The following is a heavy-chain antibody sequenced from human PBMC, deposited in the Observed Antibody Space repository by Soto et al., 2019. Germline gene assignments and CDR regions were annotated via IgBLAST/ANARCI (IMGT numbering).Heavy chain of an antibody. V-gene: IGHV3-15*07. CDR2: IQRKVNGGTI. Sequence: EVQLAESGGDLVKPGGSLRLSCAASGFTFNAAWMNWVRQTPGKGLEWVGRIQRKVNGGTIDYAAPVKGRFTISRDDSKNTLYLEMNSLKTEDTAVYYCTADLPDWGAYAFDYWGQGTLVTVSS. CDR1: GFTFNAAW. J-gene: IGHJ4*02. D-gene: IGHD3-16*01. CDR3: TADLPDWGAYAFDY.